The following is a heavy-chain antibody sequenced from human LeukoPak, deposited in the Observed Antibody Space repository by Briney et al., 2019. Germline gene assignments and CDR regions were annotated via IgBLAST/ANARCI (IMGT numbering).Heavy chain of an antibody. Sequence: GGSLRLSCVASGFTLSSYSMNWVRQAPGKGLEWVSYISVSGDSLYYADSVKGRFTISRDNAKNSLYLQMNSLRAEDTAVYYCARASLSYGSGSYLFDYWGQGTLVTVSS. D-gene: IGHD3-10*01. J-gene: IGHJ4*02. V-gene: IGHV3-48*04. CDR1: GFTLSSYS. CDR3: ARASLSYGSGSYLFDY. CDR2: ISVSGDSL.